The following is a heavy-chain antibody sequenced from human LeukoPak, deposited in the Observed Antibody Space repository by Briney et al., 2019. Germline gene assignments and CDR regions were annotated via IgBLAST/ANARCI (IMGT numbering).Heavy chain of an antibody. CDR3: ARQASSGYVGARLRYYYYYYMDV. CDR2: IYYSGST. CDR1: GGSISSSSYY. Sequence: PSETLSLTCTVSGGSISSSSYYWGWIRQPPGKGLEWIGSIYYSGSTYYNPSLKSRVTISVDTSKNQFSLKLSSVTAADTAVYYCARQASSGYVGARLRYYYYYYMDVWGKGTTVTVSS. V-gene: IGHV4-39*01. D-gene: IGHD1-26*01. J-gene: IGHJ6*03.